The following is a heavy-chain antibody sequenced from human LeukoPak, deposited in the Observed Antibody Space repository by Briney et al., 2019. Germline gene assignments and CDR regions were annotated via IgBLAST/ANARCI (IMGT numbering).Heavy chain of an antibody. CDR1: GGSFSGYY. CDR3: ARAYYDILTGYYQDAFDI. D-gene: IGHD3-9*01. Sequence: SETLSLTCAVYGGSFSGYYWSWLRQPPGKGLEWIGEINHSGSTNYNPSLKSRVTISVDTSKNQFSLKLSSVTAADTAVYYCARAYYDILTGYYQDAFDIWGQGTMVTVSS. J-gene: IGHJ3*02. V-gene: IGHV4-34*01. CDR2: INHSGST.